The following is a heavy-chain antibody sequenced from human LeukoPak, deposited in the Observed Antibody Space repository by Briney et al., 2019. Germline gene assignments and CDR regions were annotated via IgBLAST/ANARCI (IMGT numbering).Heavy chain of an antibody. CDR3: ARASDRLQPPDY. CDR1: GGSISNYY. CDR2: IYYSGST. D-gene: IGHD4-11*01. J-gene: IGHJ4*02. V-gene: IGHV4-59*01. Sequence: SETLSLTCTVSGGSISNYYWTWIRQPPRKGLEWIGYIYYSGSTNYNPSLKSRVTISVDTSKNQFSLKLSSVTAADTAMYYCARASDRLQPPDYWGQGTLVTVSS.